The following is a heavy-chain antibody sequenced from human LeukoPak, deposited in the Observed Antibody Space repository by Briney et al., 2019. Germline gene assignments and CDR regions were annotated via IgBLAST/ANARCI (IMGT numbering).Heavy chain of an antibody. Sequence: GGSLRLSCAASGFTVDSNYLSWFRQAPGKGLEWVGFIRSKAYGGTTEYAASVKGRFTISRDDSKSIAYLQMNSLKTEDTAVYYCTRANLWDLPDYWGQGTLVTVSS. V-gene: IGHV3-49*03. J-gene: IGHJ4*02. D-gene: IGHD1-26*01. CDR2: IRSKAYGGTT. CDR1: GFTVDSNY. CDR3: TRANLWDLPDY.